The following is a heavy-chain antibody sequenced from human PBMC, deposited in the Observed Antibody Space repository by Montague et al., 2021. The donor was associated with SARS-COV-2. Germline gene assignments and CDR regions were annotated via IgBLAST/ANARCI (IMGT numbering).Heavy chain of an antibody. CDR2: IXGDDDN. D-gene: IGHD3-9*01. CDR1: GFSLSTSEVG. CDR3: AHFGILRYFDP. V-gene: IGHV2-5*02. Sequence: VKSTQTLTLTCTFSGFSLSTSEVGVGWIRQPPGKAPEFLALIXGDDDNRYKPSLKSRLTITKVTSKNQVVLTMTNVDPVDTATYYCAHFGILRYFDPWGQGTLVTVSS. J-gene: IGHJ5*02.